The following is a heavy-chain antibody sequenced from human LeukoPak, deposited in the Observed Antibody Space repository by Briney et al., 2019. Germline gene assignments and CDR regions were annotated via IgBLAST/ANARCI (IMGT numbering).Heavy chain of an antibody. V-gene: IGHV3-23*01. CDR1: GITVSNYG. J-gene: IGHJ4*02. D-gene: IGHD3-22*01. Sequence: PGGSLRLSCAVSGITVSNYGMSWVRQAPGKGLEWVAGISGSGGGTNYADSVKGRSTISRDNFKNTLYLQMNSLRAEDTAVYFCAKRGVVIRVILVGFHKEAYYFDSWGQGALVTVSS. CDR3: AKRGVVIRVILVGFHKEAYYFDS. CDR2: ISGSGGGT.